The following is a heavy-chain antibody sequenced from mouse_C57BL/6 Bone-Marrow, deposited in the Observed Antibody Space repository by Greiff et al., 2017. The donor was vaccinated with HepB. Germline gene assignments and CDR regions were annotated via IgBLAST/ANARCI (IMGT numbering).Heavy chain of an antibody. V-gene: IGHV1-50*01. J-gene: IGHJ2*03. CDR3: ARGVTTVNY. CDR2: IDPSDSYT. Sequence: QVQLQQPGAELVKPGASVKLSCKASGYTFTSYWMQWVKQRPGQGLEWIGEIDPSDSYTNYNQKFKGKATLTVDTSSSTAYMQLSSLTSEDSAVYYCARGVTTVNYWGQGTRLTVSS. CDR1: GYTFTSYW. D-gene: IGHD1-1*01.